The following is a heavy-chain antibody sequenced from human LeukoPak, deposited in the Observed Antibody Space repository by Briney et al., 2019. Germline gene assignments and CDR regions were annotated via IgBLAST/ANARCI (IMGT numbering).Heavy chain of an antibody. CDR2: INPNSGGT. CDR1: GYTFTGYY. CDR3: ARVRDSGWYRYFDY. J-gene: IGHJ4*02. V-gene: IGHV1-2*02. Sequence: GASVKVSCKASGYTFTGYYMHWVRQAPGQGLEWMGWINPNSGGTNYAQKFQGRVTMTRDTSISTAYMELSRLRSDDTAVYYCARVRDSGWYRYFDYWGQGTLVTVSS. D-gene: IGHD6-19*01.